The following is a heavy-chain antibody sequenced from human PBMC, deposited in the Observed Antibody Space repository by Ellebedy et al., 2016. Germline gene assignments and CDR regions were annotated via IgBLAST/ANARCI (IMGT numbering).Heavy chain of an antibody. CDR3: ARVYNSYYGSGSYYKRNEYYFDY. D-gene: IGHD3-10*01. CDR1: GYTFTSYA. J-gene: IGHJ4*02. CDR2: INAGNGNT. V-gene: IGHV1-3*01. Sequence: ASVKVSCKASGYTFTSYAMHWVRQAPGQRLEWMGWINAGNGNTKYSQKFQGRVTITRDTSASTAYMELSSLRSEDTAVYYCARVYNSYYGSGSYYKRNEYYFDYWGQGTLVTVSS.